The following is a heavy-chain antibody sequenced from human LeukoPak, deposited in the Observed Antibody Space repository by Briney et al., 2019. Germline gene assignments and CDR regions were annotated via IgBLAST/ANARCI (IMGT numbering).Heavy chain of an antibody. CDR1: SGSISSYY. Sequence: SETLSLTCTVSSGSISSYYWTWIRQPPGKGLEWIGYIYYTGSTNYSPSLKSRVTISVDTSKNQFSLNLSSVTAADTAVYYCAREVVTDAFDIWGQGTMVTVSP. D-gene: IGHD2-15*01. CDR2: IYYTGST. V-gene: IGHV4-59*01. CDR3: AREVVTDAFDI. J-gene: IGHJ3*02.